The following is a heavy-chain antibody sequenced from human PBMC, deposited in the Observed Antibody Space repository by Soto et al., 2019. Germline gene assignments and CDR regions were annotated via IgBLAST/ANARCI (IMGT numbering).Heavy chain of an antibody. Sequence: ASVKVSCKASGYTFSSHGISWVRQAPGQGLEWMGWISADNGNTNYAHKLQGRVAMTTDTSTSTAYMELRSLRSDDTAVYYCARDFVRARVPFEHWGQGTLDTVSS. CDR3: ARDFVRARVPFEH. D-gene: IGHD5-18*01. V-gene: IGHV1-18*01. CDR2: ISADNGNT. CDR1: GYTFSSHG. J-gene: IGHJ4*02.